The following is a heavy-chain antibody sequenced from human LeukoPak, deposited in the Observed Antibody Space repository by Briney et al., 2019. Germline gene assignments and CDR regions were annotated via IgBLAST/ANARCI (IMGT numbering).Heavy chain of an antibody. CDR3: ARVRTVAGIREFGY. CDR2: ISAYNGNT. D-gene: IGHD6-19*01. J-gene: IGHJ4*02. CDR1: GYTFTSYG. V-gene: IGHV1-18*01. Sequence: ASVKVSCTASGYTFTSYGISWVRPAPGQGLEWMGWISAYNGNTNYAQKLQGRVTMTTDTSTSTAYMELRSLRSDDTAVYYCARVRTVAGIREFGYWGQGTLVTVSS.